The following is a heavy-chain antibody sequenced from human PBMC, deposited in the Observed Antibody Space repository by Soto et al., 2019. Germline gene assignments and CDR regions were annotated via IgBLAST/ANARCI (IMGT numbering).Heavy chain of an antibody. J-gene: IGHJ4*02. V-gene: IGHV3-33*01. D-gene: IGHD3-22*01. CDR2: IWYDGSNK. CDR3: ARDLEYYYDSSAGY. CDR1: GFTFSSYG. Sequence: QVQLVESGGGVVQPGRSLRLSCAASGFTFSSYGMHWVRQAPGKGLEWVAVIWYDGSNKYYADSVKGRFTISRDNSKNTLYLQMNSLRAEDTAVYYCARDLEYYYDSSAGYWGQGTLVTVSS.